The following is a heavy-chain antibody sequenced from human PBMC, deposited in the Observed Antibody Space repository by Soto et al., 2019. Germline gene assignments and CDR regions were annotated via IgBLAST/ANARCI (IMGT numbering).Heavy chain of an antibody. D-gene: IGHD2-15*01. Sequence: GASVKVSCKASGYTFTSYAMHWVRQAPGQRLEWMGWINAGNGNTKYSQKFQGRVTITRDTSASTAYMELSSLRSEDTAVYYCASGGPQRYCSGGSCYSVPGNWFALWGQGTLVTVSS. CDR1: GYTFTSYA. CDR2: INAGNGNT. V-gene: IGHV1-3*01. J-gene: IGHJ5*02. CDR3: ASGGPQRYCSGGSCYSVPGNWFAL.